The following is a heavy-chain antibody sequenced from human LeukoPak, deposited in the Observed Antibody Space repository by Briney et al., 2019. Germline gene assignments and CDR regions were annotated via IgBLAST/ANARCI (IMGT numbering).Heavy chain of an antibody. Sequence: PGGSLRLSCAASGFTFSTYAMSWVRQALGKGLEWISAISDSGGSTYYAESVKGRFTVSRDNSKNMLYMQMNSLRAEDTAVYYCELFRSIDAVDIWGQGTMVTVSS. J-gene: IGHJ3*02. V-gene: IGHV3-23*01. CDR3: ELFRSIDAVDI. D-gene: IGHD1-26*01. CDR1: GFTFSTYA. CDR2: ISDSGGST.